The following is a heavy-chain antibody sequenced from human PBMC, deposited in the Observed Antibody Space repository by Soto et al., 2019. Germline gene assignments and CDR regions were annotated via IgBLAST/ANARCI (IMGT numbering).Heavy chain of an antibody. J-gene: IGHJ5*02. CDR1: GFTFSDDL. CDR3: TTDLWRIAVVVGSTGYFNP. CDR2: IKSKSDGGTT. V-gene: IGHV3-15*01. Sequence: GSMRLSCAASGFTFSDDLKSWVRQAPGKGLDWVGRIKSKSDGGTTEYAAPVRGRFTISRDDSKNTLYLQMNSLKTEDTAVYYCTTDLWRIAVVVGSTGYFNPWGQGTPVTVSS. D-gene: IGHD2-15*01.